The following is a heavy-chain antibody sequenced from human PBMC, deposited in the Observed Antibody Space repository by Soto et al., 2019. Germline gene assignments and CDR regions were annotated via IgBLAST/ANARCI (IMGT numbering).Heavy chain of an antibody. J-gene: IGHJ4*02. D-gene: IGHD6-19*01. CDR1: GFTFSDYA. CDR3: AKGGRQWLVTSDFNY. CDR2: VSHDGRNT. V-gene: IGHV3-30*18. Sequence: VQLVESGGGVVQPGRSLRLSCAASGFTFSDYAMHWVRQAPGKGLEWVAVVSHDGRNTHYADSVKVRFTISRDSSKNTVSLEMTSLRAEDTAVYYGAKGGRQWLVTSDFNYWGQGALVTVSS.